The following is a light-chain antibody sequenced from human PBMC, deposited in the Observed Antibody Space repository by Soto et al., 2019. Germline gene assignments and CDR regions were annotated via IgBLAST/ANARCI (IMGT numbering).Light chain of an antibody. J-gene: IGLJ3*02. CDR1: SSDVGRYNY. V-gene: IGLV2-8*01. Sequence: QSALTQPPSASGSPGQSVTISCTGTSSDVGRYNYISWYQQRPGKAPKLIIYEVSKRPSGVPDRLSGFKYGTSASLAINGLQAEDEAHYYCQSYDNSLSGSWVFGGGTKLTVL. CDR3: QSYDNSLSGSWV. CDR2: EVS.